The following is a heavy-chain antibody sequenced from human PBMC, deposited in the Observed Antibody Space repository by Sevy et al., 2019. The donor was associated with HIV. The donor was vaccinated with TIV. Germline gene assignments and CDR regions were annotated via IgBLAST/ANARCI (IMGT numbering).Heavy chain of an antibody. CDR2: IKQDGSEK. Sequence: GGSLRLSCAACGFTFSSYWMSWVRQAPGKGLEWVANIKQDGSEKYYVDSVRGRFIISRDNAKNSLYLQMNSLRAEDTAVYYCAREDYSNYGNYYYYYMDIWGKGTTVTVSS. J-gene: IGHJ6*03. CDR1: GFTFSSYW. CDR3: AREDYSNYGNYYYYYMDI. V-gene: IGHV3-7*03. D-gene: IGHD4-4*01.